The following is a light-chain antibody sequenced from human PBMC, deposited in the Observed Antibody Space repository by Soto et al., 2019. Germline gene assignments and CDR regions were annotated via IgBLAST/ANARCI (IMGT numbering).Light chain of an antibody. Sequence: QSVLTQPASVSGSPGQSITISRTGTSSDIGDYNYVSWFQHHPGKAPKLLIFEVSDRPSGVSNRFSGSKSGNTASLTISGLQAEDEADYYCTSYTNTDTLYVFGTGTKVTVL. CDR2: EVS. J-gene: IGLJ1*01. CDR3: TSYTNTDTLYV. V-gene: IGLV2-14*01. CDR1: SSDIGDYNY.